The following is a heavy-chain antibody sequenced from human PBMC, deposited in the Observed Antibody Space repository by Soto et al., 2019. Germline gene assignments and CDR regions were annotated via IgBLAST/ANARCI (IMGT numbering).Heavy chain of an antibody. V-gene: IGHV5-51*01. CDR1: GYSFTSYW. D-gene: IGHD1-1*01. CDR2: IYPGDSDT. Sequence: TGESLKISCKGSGYSFTSYWIGWVRQMPGKGLEWMGIIYPGDSDTRYSPSFQRQVTISADRSISTAYLQCNSLKASDTAMYYCARCGRSAPDASDLRGRRTMVTVSS. CDR3: ARCGRSAPDASDL. J-gene: IGHJ3*01.